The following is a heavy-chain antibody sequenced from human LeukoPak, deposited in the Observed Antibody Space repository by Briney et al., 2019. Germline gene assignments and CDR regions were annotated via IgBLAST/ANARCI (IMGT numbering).Heavy chain of an antibody. D-gene: IGHD6-19*01. Sequence: GSLGLSCSTFGFHFSSYSMKLVRQAPGKGLGGVPSINSSNCYIYYADSVKGRFTISRDNAKNSLYLQMNSLRAEDTAVYYCARERSRGIAVAGGGHWYFDLWGRGTLVTVSS. CDR2: INSSNCYI. CDR1: GFHFSSYS. V-gene: IGHV3-21*01. CDR3: ARERSRGIAVAGGGHWYFDL. J-gene: IGHJ2*01.